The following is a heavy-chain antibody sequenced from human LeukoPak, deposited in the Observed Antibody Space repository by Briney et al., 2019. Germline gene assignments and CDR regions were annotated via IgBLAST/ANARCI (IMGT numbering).Heavy chain of an antibody. CDR2: ISDSGGST. Sequence: GGSLRLSCAVSGITLSNYGMSWVRQAPGKGLEWVAGISDSGGSTKYADSVKVRFTISRDNPKNTLYLQMNSLRAEDTAVYFCAKRGVVIRVILVGFHKEAYYFDSWGQGALVTVSS. D-gene: IGHD3-22*01. CDR1: GITLSNYG. V-gene: IGHV3-23*01. CDR3: AKRGVVIRVILVGFHKEAYYFDS. J-gene: IGHJ4*02.